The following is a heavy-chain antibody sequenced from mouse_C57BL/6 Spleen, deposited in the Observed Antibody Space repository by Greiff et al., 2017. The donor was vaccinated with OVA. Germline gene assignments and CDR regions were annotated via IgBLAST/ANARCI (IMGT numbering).Heavy chain of an antibody. J-gene: IGHJ1*03. CDR3: ARGGTRYFDV. CDR1: GYTFTDYY. V-gene: IGHV1-26*01. CDR2: INPNNGGT. Sequence: EVQLQQSGPELVKPGASVKISCKASGYTFTDYYMNWVKQSHGQSLEWIGDINPNNGGTSYNQKFKGKATLTVDKSSSTAYMELRSLTSEDSAVYYCARGGTRYFDVWGTGTTVTVAS. D-gene: IGHD2-14*01.